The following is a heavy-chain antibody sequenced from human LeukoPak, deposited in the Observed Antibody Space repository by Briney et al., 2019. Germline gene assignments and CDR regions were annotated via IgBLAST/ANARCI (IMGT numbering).Heavy chain of an antibody. CDR2: INHSGST. Sequence: PSETLSLTCAVYGGSFSGYYWSWIRQPPGKGLEWIGEINHSGSTNYNPSLKRRVTISVDTSKNQFSLKLRSVTAADTAVYYCARDLVTVTKGFDIWGQGTMVSVSS. CDR3: ARDLVTVTKGFDI. CDR1: GGSFSGYY. V-gene: IGHV4-34*01. D-gene: IGHD4-17*01. J-gene: IGHJ3*02.